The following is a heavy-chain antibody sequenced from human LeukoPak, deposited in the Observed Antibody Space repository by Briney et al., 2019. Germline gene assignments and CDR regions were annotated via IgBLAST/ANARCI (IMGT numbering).Heavy chain of an antibody. D-gene: IGHD2-15*01. CDR3: ARYCSGGSCYGVNWFDP. CDR2: IYYSGST. V-gene: IGHV4-31*03. CDR1: GGSISSCGYC. Sequence: PSETLSLTCTVSGGSISSCGYCWSWIRQHPGKGLEWIGYIYYSGSTYYNPSLKSRVTISVDTSKNQFSLKLSSVTAADTAVYYCARYCSGGSCYGVNWFDPWGQGTLVTVSS. J-gene: IGHJ5*02.